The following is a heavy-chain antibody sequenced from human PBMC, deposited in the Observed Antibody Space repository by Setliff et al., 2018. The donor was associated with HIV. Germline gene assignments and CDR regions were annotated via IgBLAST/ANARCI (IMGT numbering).Heavy chain of an antibody. CDR1: GGSFSAYY. CDR2: INHSGGT. Sequence: SETLSLTCAVYGGSFSAYYWSWIRQTPGKGLEWIGEINHSGGTNYNPSLKSRVTMSVDTSKNQFSLKLSSVTAADTAVYYCARGVRDNSGWSPYYFDYWGQGTLVTVSS. D-gene: IGHD6-19*01. J-gene: IGHJ4*02. CDR3: ARGVRDNSGWSPYYFDY. V-gene: IGHV4-34*01.